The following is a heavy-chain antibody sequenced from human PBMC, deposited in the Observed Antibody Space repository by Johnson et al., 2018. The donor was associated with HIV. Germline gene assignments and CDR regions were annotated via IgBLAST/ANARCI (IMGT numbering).Heavy chain of an antibody. CDR3: ARDYYDMPWGYDAFDI. CDR1: GFTFSSYA. D-gene: IGHD3-22*01. J-gene: IGHJ3*02. Sequence: QVQLVESGGGVVQPGRSLRLSCVASGFTFSSYAMHWVRQAPGKGLEWVAVISFDGNLKKYADSVKGRFSISRDHSKNSLYLQMNSLRAEDTAVYYCARDYYDMPWGYDAFDIWGQGTMVTVSS. CDR2: ISFDGNLK. V-gene: IGHV3-30*04.